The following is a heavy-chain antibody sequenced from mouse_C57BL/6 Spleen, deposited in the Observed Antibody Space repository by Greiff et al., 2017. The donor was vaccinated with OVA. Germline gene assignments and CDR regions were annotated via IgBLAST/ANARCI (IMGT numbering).Heavy chain of an antibody. CDR2: INYDGSST. CDR1: GFTFSDYY. J-gene: IGHJ4*01. Sequence: EVMLVESEGGLVQPGSSMKLSCTASGFTFSDYYMAWVRQVPEKGLEWVANINYDGSSTYYLDSLKSRFIISRDNAKNILYLQMSSLKSEDTATYYCARRGSNWGAMDYWGQGTSVTVSS. CDR3: ARRGSNWGAMDY. D-gene: IGHD4-1*01. V-gene: IGHV5-16*01.